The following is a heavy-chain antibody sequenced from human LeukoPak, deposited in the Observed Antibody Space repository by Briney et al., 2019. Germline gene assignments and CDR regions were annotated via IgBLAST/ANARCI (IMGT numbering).Heavy chain of an antibody. Sequence: QTLSLTCTFSGFSLSTSGMRVSWIRQPPGKALEWLARIDWDDDKFYSTSLKTRLTISKDTSKNQVVLTMTNVDPVDTATYYCGRIGATSGHLEHWGQGTLVTVSS. CDR2: IDWDDDK. CDR1: GFSLSTSGMR. CDR3: GRIGATSGHLEH. J-gene: IGHJ1*01. V-gene: IGHV2-70*04. D-gene: IGHD2-15*01.